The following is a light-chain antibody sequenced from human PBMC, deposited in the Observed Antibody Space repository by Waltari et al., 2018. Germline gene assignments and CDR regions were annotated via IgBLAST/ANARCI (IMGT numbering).Light chain of an antibody. CDR2: DVT. CDR1: SSDVGGYDY. Sequence: QSALTQSRSVSGSPGQPVTIPCTGTSSDVGGYDYVPWYQQPPGKAPKLMIFDVTKRPSGVPDRFSGSKSGNTASLTISGLQAEDEADYFCCSYAGSYTLLFGGGTKLTVL. V-gene: IGLV2-11*01. J-gene: IGLJ2*01. CDR3: CSYAGSYTLL.